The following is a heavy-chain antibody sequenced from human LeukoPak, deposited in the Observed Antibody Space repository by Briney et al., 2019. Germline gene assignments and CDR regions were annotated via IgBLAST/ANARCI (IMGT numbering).Heavy chain of an antibody. CDR1: GGTFSSYA. Sequence: SVKVSCKASGGTFSSYAISWVRQAPGQGLEWMGRIIPILGIANYAQKFQGRVTITADKSTSTAYMELSSLRSEDTAVYYCARVRYYDSSGYYYTGGVDYWGQGTLVTVSS. CDR2: IIPILGIA. J-gene: IGHJ4*02. D-gene: IGHD3-22*01. V-gene: IGHV1-69*04. CDR3: ARVRYYDSSGYYYTGGVDY.